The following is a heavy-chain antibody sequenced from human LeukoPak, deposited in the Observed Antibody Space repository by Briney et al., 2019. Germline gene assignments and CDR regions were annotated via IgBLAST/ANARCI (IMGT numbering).Heavy chain of an antibody. CDR2: INPSGGST. V-gene: IGHV1-46*01. Sequence: ASVKVSCKASGGTFTSYAISWVRQAPGQGLEWMGLINPSGGSTSYAQKFQGRVTMTRDTSTSTVYMELSSLRSEDTAVYYCARDPHGDYYFDYWGQGTLVTVSS. CDR1: GGTFTSYA. D-gene: IGHD4-17*01. J-gene: IGHJ4*02. CDR3: ARDPHGDYYFDY.